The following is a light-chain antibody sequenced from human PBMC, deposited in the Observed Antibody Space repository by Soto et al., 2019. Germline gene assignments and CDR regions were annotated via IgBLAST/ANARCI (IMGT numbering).Light chain of an antibody. V-gene: IGLV2-8*01. CDR3: SSYAGKNNMI. J-gene: IGLJ7*01. CDR2: DVN. CDR1: SSDIGGYYY. Sequence: QSALTQPPSASGSPGQSVTISCTGTSSDIGGYYYISWYQQHPGKAPKLMIYDVNKRPSGVPDRFSGSKSGNSASLTVSGLQTEDEADYYCSSYAGKNNMIFGGGTQLTVL.